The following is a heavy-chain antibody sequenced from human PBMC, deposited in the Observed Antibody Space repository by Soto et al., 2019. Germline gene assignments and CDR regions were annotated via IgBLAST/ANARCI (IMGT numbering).Heavy chain of an antibody. CDR1: GGTFSRHA. CDR2: IIPIFGTA. CDR3: ARGWGYDSNDYYYAY. J-gene: IGHJ4*02. D-gene: IGHD3-22*01. V-gene: IGHV1-69*01. Sequence: QVQLVQSGAEVRKPGSSVKVSCKASGGTFSRHAISWVRQAPGQGLEWMGGIIPIFGTANHAQKFQGRVTIIADESTSRVYIELSGLRSEDTAMYYCARGWGYDSNDYYYAYWGQGTLVIVSS.